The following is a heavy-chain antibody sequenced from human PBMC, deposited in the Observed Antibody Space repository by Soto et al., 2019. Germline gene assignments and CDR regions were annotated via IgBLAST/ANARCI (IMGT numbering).Heavy chain of an antibody. J-gene: IGHJ4*02. Sequence: GGSLRLSCAASGFTFSSYAMSWVRQAPGKGLEWVSAISGSGGSTYYADSVKGRFTISRDNSKNTLYLQMNSLRAEDTAVYYCAKIGNQTYYSSDTSYYFDYWGQGTLVTVSS. CDR2: ISGSGGST. V-gene: IGHV3-23*01. D-gene: IGHD6-19*01. CDR1: GFTFSSYA. CDR3: AKIGNQTYYSSDTSYYFDY.